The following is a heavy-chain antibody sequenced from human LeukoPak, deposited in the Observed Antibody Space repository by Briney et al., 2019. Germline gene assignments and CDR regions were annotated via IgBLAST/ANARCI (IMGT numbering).Heavy chain of an antibody. J-gene: IGHJ6*02. Sequence: PGASLRLSCAASGFTFTSYAMTWVRQAPGKGLEWVSSIDAGGGYTYHSDSVKGRFTISRDNSMNTLYLQMNSLRADDTAVYYCGRPTKYWLVRGNGVDVWGQGTTVTVSS. D-gene: IGHD6-19*01. V-gene: IGHV3-23*01. CDR3: GRPTKYWLVRGNGVDV. CDR2: IDAGGGYT. CDR1: GFTFTSYA.